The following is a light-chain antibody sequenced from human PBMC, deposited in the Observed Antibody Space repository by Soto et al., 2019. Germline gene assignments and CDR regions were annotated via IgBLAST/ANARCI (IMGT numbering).Light chain of an antibody. CDR1: QSLVYSDGNTY. CDR3: MQGTHWPWT. J-gene: IGKJ1*01. Sequence: DVLMTQSPLSLPVTLGQPASISCRSSQSLVYSDGNTYLNWVQQRPGQSPRXXSDRVSTRGSGGPDRVSGSGSGTDVTLKSSRVEAEDVGVEECMQGTHWPWTFGQGTKVDIK. V-gene: IGKV2-30*01. CDR2: RVS.